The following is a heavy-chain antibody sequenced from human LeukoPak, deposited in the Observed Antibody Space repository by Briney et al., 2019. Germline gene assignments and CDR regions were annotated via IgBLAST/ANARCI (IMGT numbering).Heavy chain of an antibody. D-gene: IGHD1-26*01. CDR3: ARCGTPNNYYGYGVDV. Sequence: GRSLRLSCAASGFIFSSYGMHWVRQAPGKGLEWVALIWYDGSNEYYADSVRGRFTIPRDNSKNTLYLQMNSLRAEDTAVYYCARCGTPNNYYGYGVDVWGQGTTVIVSS. V-gene: IGHV3-33*01. J-gene: IGHJ6*02. CDR1: GFIFSSYG. CDR2: IWYDGSNE.